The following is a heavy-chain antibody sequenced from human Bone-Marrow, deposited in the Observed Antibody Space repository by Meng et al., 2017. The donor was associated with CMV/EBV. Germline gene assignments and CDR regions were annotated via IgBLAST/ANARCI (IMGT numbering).Heavy chain of an antibody. CDR1: GFTFSSYA. Sequence: GGSLRLSCAASGFTFSSYAMHWVRQAPGKGLEWVAVISYDGSNKYYADSVKGRFTISRDNSKNTLYLQMNSLRAEDTAVYYCAREGSWGRLYGMDVWGQRTTVTVSS. CDR2: ISYDGSNK. V-gene: IGHV3-30*04. J-gene: IGHJ6*02. D-gene: IGHD2-15*01. CDR3: AREGSWGRLYGMDV.